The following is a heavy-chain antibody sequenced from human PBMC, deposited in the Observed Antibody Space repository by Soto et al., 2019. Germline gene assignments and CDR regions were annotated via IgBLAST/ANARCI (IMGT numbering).Heavy chain of an antibody. CDR2: VYYSGST. CDR1: GGSVSSSSYY. D-gene: IGHD1-26*01. Sequence: SETLSLTCTVSGGSVSSSSYYWGWVRQPPGKGLEWIGSVYYSGSTYYNPSLESRVTISVDKSKNQFSLKLMSLSAADTAVYYCGRREGLATISYYFDYWGRGALVTASS. CDR3: GRREGLATISYYFDY. V-gene: IGHV4-39*01. J-gene: IGHJ4*02.